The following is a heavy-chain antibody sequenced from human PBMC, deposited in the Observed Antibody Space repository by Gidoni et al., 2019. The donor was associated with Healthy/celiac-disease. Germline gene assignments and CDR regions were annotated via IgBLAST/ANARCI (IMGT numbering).Heavy chain of an antibody. CDR1: SSYG. J-gene: IGHJ6*02. CDR3: AREDTIFGVVTNVDYYYYGMDV. CDR2: IWYDGSNK. D-gene: IGHD3-3*01. V-gene: IGHV3-33*01. Sequence: SSYGMHWVRQAPGKGLEWVAVIWYDGSNKYYADSVKGRFTISRDNSKNTLYLQMNSLRAEDTAVYYCAREDTIFGVVTNVDYYYYGMDVWGQGTTVTVSS.